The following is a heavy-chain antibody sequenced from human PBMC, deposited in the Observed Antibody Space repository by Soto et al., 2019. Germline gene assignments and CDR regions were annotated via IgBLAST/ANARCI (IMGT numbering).Heavy chain of an antibody. J-gene: IGHJ4*02. CDR2: IYYSETT. V-gene: IGHV4-59*01. CDR1: GGSISSYY. CDR3: ARGLLQFDY. Sequence: VQLQESGPGLVKPSETLSLTCTVSGGSISSYYWSWIRQPPGKGLEWIGYIYYSETTNYNPSLKSRVTISVDTSNNQFSLKLTSVTTADTAVYYCARGLLQFDYWGQGTLVTVSS. D-gene: IGHD1-26*01.